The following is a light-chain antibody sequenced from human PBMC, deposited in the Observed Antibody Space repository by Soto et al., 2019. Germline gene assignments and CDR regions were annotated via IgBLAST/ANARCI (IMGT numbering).Light chain of an antibody. Sequence: EIVLTHSPGTLSLSPLEIATLSFRSSQSVSSSYLAWYQQKPGQAPRLIIYGASSRATGTPDRFSGSGSGTDFTLTISRLEPEDFAVYYCQKYGNSQGKFGQGTKVDIK. CDR1: QSVSSSY. V-gene: IGKV3-20*01. CDR2: GAS. J-gene: IGKJ1*01. CDR3: QKYGNSQGK.